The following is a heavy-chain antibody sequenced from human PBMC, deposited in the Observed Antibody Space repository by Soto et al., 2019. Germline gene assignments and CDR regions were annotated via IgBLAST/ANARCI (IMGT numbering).Heavy chain of an antibody. D-gene: IGHD6-25*01. CDR1: GGSIDSSDW. CDR3: ARRNGFAAYYYYFGMDV. J-gene: IGHJ6*02. Sequence: SETLSLTCAVSGGSIDSSDWWNWVRQSPGKGLEWIGEISHDGRIHYNPSLKSRVTITVDMSKNQFSLKLSSVTAADTAVYYCARRNGFAAYYYYFGMDVLGQGTSVT. CDR2: ISHDGRI. V-gene: IGHV4-4*02.